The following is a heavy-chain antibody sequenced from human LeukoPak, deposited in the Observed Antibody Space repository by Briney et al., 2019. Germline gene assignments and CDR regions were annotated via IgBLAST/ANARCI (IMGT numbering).Heavy chain of an antibody. D-gene: IGHD6-13*01. CDR3: AKAVGRISWSFDY. V-gene: IGHV3-23*01. Sequence: PGGSLRLSCAASGFTFINYAISWVRQAPGKGLEWVSGISGSGVSTDYADPVKGRFTISRDNSESTLYLQMDSLRGDDAAVYYCAKAVGRISWSFDYWGQGALVTVSS. J-gene: IGHJ4*02. CDR2: ISGSGVST. CDR1: GFTFINYA.